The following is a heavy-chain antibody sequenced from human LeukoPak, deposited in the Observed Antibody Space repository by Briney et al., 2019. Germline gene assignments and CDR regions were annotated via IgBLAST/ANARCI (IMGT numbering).Heavy chain of an antibody. V-gene: IGHV3-66*01. CDR1: GFTVSSNY. Sequence: GGSLRLSCAASGFTVSSNYMSWVRQAPGKGLEWVSVIYSGGSTYYADSVKGRFTISRDNSKSTLYLQMNSLRAEDTAVYYCARDRSRYDFWSGYALGYWGQGTLVTVSS. CDR2: IYSGGST. J-gene: IGHJ4*02. D-gene: IGHD3-3*01. CDR3: ARDRSRYDFWSGYALGY.